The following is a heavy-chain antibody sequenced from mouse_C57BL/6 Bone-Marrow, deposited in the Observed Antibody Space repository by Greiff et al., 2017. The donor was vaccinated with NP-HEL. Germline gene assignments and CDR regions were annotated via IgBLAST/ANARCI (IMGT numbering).Heavy chain of an antibody. CDR3: ARSGSSGYGAY. CDR2: IHPNSGST. V-gene: IGHV1-64*01. J-gene: IGHJ3*01. D-gene: IGHD3-2*02. Sequence: VQLQQPGAELVKPGASVKLSCKASGYTFTSYWMHWVKQRPGQGLEWIGMIHPNSGSTNYNEKFKSKATLTVDKSSSTAYMQLSSLTSEDSAVYYGARSGSSGYGAYWGQGTLVTVAA. CDR1: GYTFTSYW.